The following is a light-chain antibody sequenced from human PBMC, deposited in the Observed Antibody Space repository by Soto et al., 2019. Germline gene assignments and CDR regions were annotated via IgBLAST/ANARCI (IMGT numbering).Light chain of an antibody. CDR3: ASYAGSQNYV. CDR2: EVS. CDR1: SAVVGGYNF. Sequence: PQPHSASVSLGQSVTLSCTGTSAVVGGYNFVSWYQQHPGKAPKLMIFEVSQRPSGVPDRFSGSKSGNTASLTVSELQAEDEADYYCASYAGSQNYVFGTGTKVTVL. J-gene: IGLJ1*01. V-gene: IGLV2-8*01.